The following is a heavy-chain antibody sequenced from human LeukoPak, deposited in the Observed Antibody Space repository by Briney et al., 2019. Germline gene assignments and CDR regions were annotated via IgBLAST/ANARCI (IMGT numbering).Heavy chain of an antibody. Sequence: GGSLRLSCAASGFTFSSYWMSWVRQAPGKGLEWVANIKQDGSEKNYVDSVKGRFTISRDNAKNSLYLQMNSLRAEDTAVYYCARDLDYYDSSEPFDYWGQGTLVTVSS. CDR1: GFTFSSYW. CDR2: IKQDGSEK. V-gene: IGHV3-7*01. D-gene: IGHD3-22*01. J-gene: IGHJ4*02. CDR3: ARDLDYYDSSEPFDY.